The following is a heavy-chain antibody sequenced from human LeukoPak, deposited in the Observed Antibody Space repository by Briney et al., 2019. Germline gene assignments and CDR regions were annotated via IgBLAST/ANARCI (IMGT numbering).Heavy chain of an antibody. CDR3: ARTARSGDI. J-gene: IGHJ4*02. Sequence: PGGSLRLSCAAYGFIFSEFYMSWVRQSPGKGLEWISYISGSGHDINYVDSVKGRFTVSRDNAKNSLYLQMNSLSADDTAIYYCARTARSGDIRGQGTLVTVSS. CDR1: GFIFSEFY. CDR2: ISGSGHDI. D-gene: IGHD1-1*01. V-gene: IGHV3-11*01.